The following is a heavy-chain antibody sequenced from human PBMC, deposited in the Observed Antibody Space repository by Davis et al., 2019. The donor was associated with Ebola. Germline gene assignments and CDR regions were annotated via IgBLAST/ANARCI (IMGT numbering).Heavy chain of an antibody. CDR3: AKDSMSYFDNYAMGV. J-gene: IGHJ6*02. CDR2: ISYDGSKE. Sequence: PGGSLRLSCAASGFTVSSYGMHWVRQAPGKGLEWVAVISYDGSKEYYADSVKGRFTISRDNSKNTLYLQMNSLRVEDTAVYYCAKDSMSYFDNYAMGVWGQGTTVTVSS. V-gene: IGHV3-30*18. CDR1: GFTVSSYG. D-gene: IGHD3-22*01.